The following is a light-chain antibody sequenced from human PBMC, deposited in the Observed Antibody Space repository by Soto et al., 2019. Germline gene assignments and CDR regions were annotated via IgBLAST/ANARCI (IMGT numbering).Light chain of an antibody. V-gene: IGKV3-20*01. J-gene: IGKJ1*01. CDR1: QSVSSSY. CDR2: GAA. Sequence: EIVLTQSPGTLSLSPGERATLSCRASQSVSSSYLAWYQQKPGQAPRLLISGAASRATGIPDRFRGSGSGKDFTLTISRLEPEDFAVHYCQQYGSAPPWTFGQGTKVEIK. CDR3: QQYGSAPPWT.